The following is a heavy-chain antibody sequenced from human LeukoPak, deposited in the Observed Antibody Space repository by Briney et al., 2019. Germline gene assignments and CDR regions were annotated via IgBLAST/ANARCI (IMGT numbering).Heavy chain of an antibody. CDR2: INQDGSEK. CDR1: GFTFSSFW. CDR3: ARSFDY. V-gene: IGHV3-7*01. J-gene: IGHJ4*02. Sequence: GGSLRLSCAASGFTFSSFWMNWVRQAPGRGLEWVANINQDGSEKYYVASVKGRFTISRDNAKNSLYLQMNSLRADDTAVYYCARSFDYWGQGTLVTDSS.